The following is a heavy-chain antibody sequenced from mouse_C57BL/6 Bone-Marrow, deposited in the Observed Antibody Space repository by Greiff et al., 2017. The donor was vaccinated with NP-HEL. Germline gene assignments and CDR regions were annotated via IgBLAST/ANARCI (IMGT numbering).Heavy chain of an antibody. CDR1: GFNIKDYY. D-gene: IGHD3-2*02. V-gene: IGHV14-2*01. Sequence: EVKLMESGAELVKPGASVKLSCTASGFNIKDYYMHWVKQRTEQGLEWIGRIDPEDGETKYAPKFQGKATIPADTSSNTAYLQLSSLTSEDTAVYYCARQLRLLYFDYWGQGTTLTVSS. CDR3: ARQLRLLYFDY. CDR2: IDPEDGET. J-gene: IGHJ2*01.